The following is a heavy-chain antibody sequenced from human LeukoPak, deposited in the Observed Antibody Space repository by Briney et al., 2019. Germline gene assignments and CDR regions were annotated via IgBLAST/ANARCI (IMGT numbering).Heavy chain of an antibody. V-gene: IGHV3-30*04. D-gene: IGHD5-18*01. Sequence: PGGSLRLSCAASGFTFRSSAMHWVRQAPGKGLEWVAVTLYDGRNKYYADSAKGRFTISRDNSKNTLYLQMNSLRPEDTAVYYCARDGYGLDTPMVSTNFDYWGQGTLVTVSS. J-gene: IGHJ4*02. CDR1: GFTFRSSA. CDR3: ARDGYGLDTPMVSTNFDY. CDR2: TLYDGRNK.